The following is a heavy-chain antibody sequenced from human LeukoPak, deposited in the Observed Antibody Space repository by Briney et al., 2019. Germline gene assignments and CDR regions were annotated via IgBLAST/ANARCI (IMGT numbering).Heavy chain of an antibody. J-gene: IGHJ6*03. CDR1: GYTFTNYY. D-gene: IGHD2-21*02. Sequence: ASVKVSCKASGYTFTNYYIHWVRQAPGQGLEWMGLINPSGGTTNCAQKFQGRVTMTRDMSTTTVYMHLSSLRSEDTAVYYCAADRDCGGGCYNYYYYMDVWGKGTTVTVSS. V-gene: IGHV1-46*01. CDR2: INPSGGTT. CDR3: AADRDCGGGCYNYYYYMDV.